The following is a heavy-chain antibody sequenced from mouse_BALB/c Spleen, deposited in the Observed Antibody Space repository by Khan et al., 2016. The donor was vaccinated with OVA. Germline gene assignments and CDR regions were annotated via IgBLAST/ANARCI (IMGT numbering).Heavy chain of an antibody. Sequence: QVQLQQPGPELVRPGASVKMSCKASGYTFTSFWMHWVKQRPGQGLEWIGMIDPPNSETRFNQKFKDKATLNVDKSSNTAYMQLSSLTSEDAAVYCSAGGGYGSASAFWGQGTLVTGSA. J-gene: IGHJ3*01. CDR1: GYTFTSFW. D-gene: IGHD1-1*01. V-gene: IGHV1S127*01. CDR2: IDPPNSET. CDR3: AGGGYGSASAF.